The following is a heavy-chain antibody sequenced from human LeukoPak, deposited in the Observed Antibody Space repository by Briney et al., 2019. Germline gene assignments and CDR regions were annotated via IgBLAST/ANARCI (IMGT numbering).Heavy chain of an antibody. CDR2: IYHSGST. V-gene: IGHV4-4*02. J-gene: IGHJ6*03. CDR3: ARDNGGTAMAYYYYYYMDV. D-gene: IGHD5-18*01. CDR1: GGSISSSNW. Sequence: SETLSLTCAVSGGSISSSNWWSWVRQPPGKGLEWIGEIYHSGSTNYNPSLKSRVTISVDKSKNQFSLKLSSVTAADTAVYYCARDNGGTAMAYYYYYYMDVWGKGTTVTISS.